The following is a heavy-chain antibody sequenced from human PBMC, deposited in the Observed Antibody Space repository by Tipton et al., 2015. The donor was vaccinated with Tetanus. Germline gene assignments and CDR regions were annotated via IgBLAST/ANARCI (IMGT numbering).Heavy chain of an antibody. CDR1: GGSISTNY. Sequence: TLSPTCAVSGGSISTNYWTWIRQSPGKGLEWIGYIQYNGITNYHPSLKSRVSISVDSSTSQFSLRLASVTAADTAVYYCACGSGYFDSSYHSPLDFWGRGTLVTVSS. D-gene: IGHD3-22*01. CDR2: IQYNGIT. V-gene: IGHV4-59*01. J-gene: IGHJ4*02. CDR3: ACGSGYFDSSYHSPLDF.